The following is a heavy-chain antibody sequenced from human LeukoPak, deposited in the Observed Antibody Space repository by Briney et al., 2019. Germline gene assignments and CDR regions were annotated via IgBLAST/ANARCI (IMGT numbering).Heavy chain of an antibody. Sequence: SETLSLTCAVYGGSFSGYYWSWIRQPPGKGLEWIGEINHSGSTNYNPSFKSRVTISVDTSKNQFSLKLSSVTAADTAVYYCARSTSRDGYNFGWFDPWGQGTLVTVSS. D-gene: IGHD5-24*01. CDR3: ARSTSRDGYNFGWFDP. V-gene: IGHV4-34*01. CDR2: INHSGST. J-gene: IGHJ5*02. CDR1: GGSFSGYY.